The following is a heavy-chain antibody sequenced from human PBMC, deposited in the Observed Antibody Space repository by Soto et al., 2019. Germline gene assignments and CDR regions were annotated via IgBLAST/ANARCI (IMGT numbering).Heavy chain of an antibody. CDR1: GYSISSGYY. J-gene: IGHJ6*02. Sequence: SSETLSLTCAVSGYSISSGYYWGWIRQPPGKGLEWIGSIYHSGSTYYNPSLKSRVTISVDTSKNQFSLKLSSVTAADTAVYYCARVLDNSSAWAYYYYGMDVWGQGTTVTVSS. CDR2: IYHSGST. CDR3: ARVLDNSSAWAYYYYGMDV. V-gene: IGHV4-38-2*01. D-gene: IGHD6-19*01.